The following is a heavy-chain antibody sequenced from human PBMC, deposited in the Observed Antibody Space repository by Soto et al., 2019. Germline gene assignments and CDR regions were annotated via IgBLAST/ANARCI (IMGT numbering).Heavy chain of an antibody. Sequence: GASVKVSCKASGVTFSSYAISWVRQAPGQGLEWMGGIIPIFGTANCAQKFQGRVTITADESTSTAYMELSSLRSEDTAVYYCARFFFDSSSSHIDYWGQGTLVTVSS. CDR1: GVTFSSYA. D-gene: IGHD6-6*01. J-gene: IGHJ4*02. V-gene: IGHV1-69*13. CDR2: IIPIFGTA. CDR3: ARFFFDSSSSHIDY.